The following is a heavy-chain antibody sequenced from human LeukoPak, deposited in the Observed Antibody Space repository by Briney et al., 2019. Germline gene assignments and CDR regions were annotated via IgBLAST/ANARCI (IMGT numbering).Heavy chain of an antibody. V-gene: IGHV1-24*01. D-gene: IGHD6-13*01. CDR3: ARVGSSSWYGYYYYMDV. CDR1: GYTLTELS. CDR2: FDPEDGET. J-gene: IGHJ6*03. Sequence: KVSCKVSGYTLTELSMHWVRQAPGKGLEWMGGFDPEDGETIYAQKFQGRVTMTEDTSTDTAYMELSSLRSEGTAVYYCARVGSSSWYGYYYYMDVWGKGTTVTISS.